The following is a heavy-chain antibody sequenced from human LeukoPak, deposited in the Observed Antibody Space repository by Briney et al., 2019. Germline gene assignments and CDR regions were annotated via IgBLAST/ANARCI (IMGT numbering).Heavy chain of an antibody. Sequence: GASVKVSCKASGYTFSSYAIQWVRQVPGERLEWMGWINADNGNTKYSQKFQGRVTITRDTSATTAYMELSSLRSEDTAVYYCARDRGYSGYDHDFDYWGQGTLVTVSS. CDR1: GYTFSSYA. J-gene: IGHJ4*02. CDR2: INADNGNT. CDR3: ARDRGYSGYDHDFDY. D-gene: IGHD5-12*01. V-gene: IGHV1-3*01.